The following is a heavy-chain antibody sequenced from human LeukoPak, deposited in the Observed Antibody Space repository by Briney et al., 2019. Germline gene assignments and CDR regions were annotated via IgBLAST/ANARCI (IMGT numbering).Heavy chain of an antibody. CDR1: GSTFTSYA. Sequence: SSGKPSCTASGSTFTSYAINWVRQATGQGLEWMGWMNPNSGNTGYAQKLPGRVTMTRTPSISTANTGLSSMRSGDPAVYQCARRLMVRGVHTHYYYYMDVWGKGTTVTISS. V-gene: IGHV1-8*01. CDR3: ARRLMVRGVHTHYYYYMDV. J-gene: IGHJ6*03. D-gene: IGHD3-10*01. CDR2: MNPNSGNT.